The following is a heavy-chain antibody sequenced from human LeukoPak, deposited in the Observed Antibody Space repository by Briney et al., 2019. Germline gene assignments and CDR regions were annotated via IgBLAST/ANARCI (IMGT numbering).Heavy chain of an antibody. CDR2: IEGDEMTT. V-gene: IGHV3-74*01. CDR3: ARGGLFAYYFDY. D-gene: IGHD3-10*02. CDR1: GFTFTTYW. J-gene: IGHJ4*02. Sequence: TGGSLRLSCAASGFTFTTYWMHWVRQAPGKGLEWVSRIEGDEMTTNYADSVEGRFTISRDNAKNTVYLEINSLRAEDTAVYYCARGGLFAYYFDYWGQGTLVTVSS.